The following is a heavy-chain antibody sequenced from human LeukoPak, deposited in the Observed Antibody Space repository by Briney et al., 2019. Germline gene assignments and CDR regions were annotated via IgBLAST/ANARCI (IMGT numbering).Heavy chain of an antibody. D-gene: IGHD6-19*01. V-gene: IGHV3-23*01. CDR1: GFTLSYYG. CDR2: ITDSVDST. J-gene: IGHJ4*02. Sequence: PGGSLRLSCTASGFTLSYYGMGGVPQAPGKGLEGVSRITDSVDSTDFADSIKRRFTISRDNSKSTLSLQLNSLSADDTAVYYCVKDARRTSGWYYFDSWGQGVLVTVSS. CDR3: VKDARRTSGWYYFDS.